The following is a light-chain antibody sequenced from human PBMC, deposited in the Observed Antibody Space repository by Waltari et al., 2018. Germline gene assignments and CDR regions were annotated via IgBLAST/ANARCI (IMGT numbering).Light chain of an antibody. J-gene: IGKJ1*01. CDR3: QESFTSPRT. V-gene: IGKV1-39*01. CDR1: QTIFLF. Sequence: DIPMTQSPSSLSASLGDRVTITCRASQTIFLFLNWYQQRPGKGPNRLIYGASILHSGVPSRFSGRGSGTDFTLTISNLQPEDVATYYCQESFTSPRTFGHGTKVEI. CDR2: GAS.